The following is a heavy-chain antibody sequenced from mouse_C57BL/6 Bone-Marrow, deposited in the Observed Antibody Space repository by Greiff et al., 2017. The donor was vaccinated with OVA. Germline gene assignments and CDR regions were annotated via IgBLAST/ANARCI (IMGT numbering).Heavy chain of an antibody. CDR2: IYWDDDK. CDR3: ARKDYYGSGYAMDY. V-gene: IGHV8-12*01. CDR1: GFSLSTSGMG. Sequence: QVQLKESGPGILQSSQTLSLTCSFSGFSLSTSGMGVSWIRQPSGKGLEWLAHIYWDDDKRYNPSLKSRLTISKDTSRNQVFLKITSVDTADTATYYCARKDYYGSGYAMDYWGQGTAVTVSS. J-gene: IGHJ4*01. D-gene: IGHD1-1*01.